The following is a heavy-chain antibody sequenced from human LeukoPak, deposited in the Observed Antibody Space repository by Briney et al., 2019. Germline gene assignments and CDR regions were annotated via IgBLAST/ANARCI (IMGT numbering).Heavy chain of an antibody. Sequence: SETLSLTCTVSGGSISRHYWSWIRQPPGKGLEWIGYIYYSGSTNYNPSLKSRVTISVDTSKNQFSLKLSSVTAADTAVYYCARVVVVVPAAIPHWFDPWGQGTLVTVSS. CDR2: IYYSGST. CDR1: GGSISRHY. J-gene: IGHJ5*02. D-gene: IGHD2-2*02. V-gene: IGHV4-59*11. CDR3: ARVVVVVPAAIPHWFDP.